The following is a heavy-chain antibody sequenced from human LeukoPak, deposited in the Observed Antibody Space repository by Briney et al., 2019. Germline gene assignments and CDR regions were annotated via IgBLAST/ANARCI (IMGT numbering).Heavy chain of an antibody. CDR1: GDSISSNNYY. Sequence: ETLSLTCTVSGDSISSNNYYWGWIRQPPGKGLEWVSGITSGTRTYYADSVKGRFAISRDNSKNTMYLQMNSLRAEDTAVYYCARDISWLGFDYWGQGILVTVSS. D-gene: IGHD6-19*01. J-gene: IGHJ4*02. CDR3: ARDISWLGFDY. CDR2: ITSGTRT. V-gene: IGHV3-53*01.